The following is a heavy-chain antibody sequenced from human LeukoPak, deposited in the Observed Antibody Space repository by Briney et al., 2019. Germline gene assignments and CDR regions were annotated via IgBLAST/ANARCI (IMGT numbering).Heavy chain of an antibody. CDR3: ASGTPTVTSLGY. Sequence: SETLSLTCTVSGGSISSYFWTWIRQPPGKGLEWIGYIYYSGSTNHNPSLKSRVTISVDTSKNQSSLKLSSVTAADTAVYYCASGTPTVTSLGYWGQGTLVTVSS. J-gene: IGHJ4*02. V-gene: IGHV4-59*01. CDR1: GGSISSYF. D-gene: IGHD4-17*01. CDR2: IYYSGST.